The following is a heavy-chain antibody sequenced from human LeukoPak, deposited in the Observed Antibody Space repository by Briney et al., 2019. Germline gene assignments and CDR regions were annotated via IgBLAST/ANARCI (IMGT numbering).Heavy chain of an antibody. V-gene: IGHV3-9*01. Sequence: GGSLRLSCAASGFTFDDYAMHWVRQAPGKGLEWVSGISWNSGSIGYADSVKGRFTISRDNAKNSLYLQMNSLRAEDTALYYCAKDMGSGSGWYDMGDYWGQGTLVTVSS. CDR3: AKDMGSGSGWYDMGDY. J-gene: IGHJ4*02. CDR1: GFTFDDYA. D-gene: IGHD6-19*01. CDR2: ISWNSGSI.